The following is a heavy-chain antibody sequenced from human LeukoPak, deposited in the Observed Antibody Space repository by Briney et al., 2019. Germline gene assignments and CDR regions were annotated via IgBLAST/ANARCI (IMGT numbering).Heavy chain of an antibody. Sequence: GGSLRLSCTASEFTVSRNYMLWVRQAPGQGLEWVSLIFSNGDTHYADSVKGRFTISRDTSKNTVSLQMNSLRAEDTAIYYCAKDRNAWPTNFDSWGQGTLVTVSA. V-gene: IGHV3-53*01. D-gene: IGHD5-24*01. CDR3: AKDRNAWPTNFDS. J-gene: IGHJ4*02. CDR1: EFTVSRNY. CDR2: IFSNGDT.